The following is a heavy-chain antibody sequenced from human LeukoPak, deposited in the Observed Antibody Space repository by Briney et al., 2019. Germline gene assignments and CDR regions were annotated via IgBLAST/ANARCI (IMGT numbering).Heavy chain of an antibody. Sequence: PSETLSLTCAVYGGSFSGYYWSWIRQPPGKGLEWIGEINHSGSTNYNPSLKSRVTISVDTSKNQFSLKLSSVTAADTAVYYCARGRYTYYDFWSGPKYYYYGMDVWGQGTTVTVSS. V-gene: IGHV4-34*01. CDR1: GGSFSGYY. J-gene: IGHJ6*02. CDR3: ARGRYTYYDFWSGPKYYYYGMDV. D-gene: IGHD3-3*01. CDR2: INHSGST.